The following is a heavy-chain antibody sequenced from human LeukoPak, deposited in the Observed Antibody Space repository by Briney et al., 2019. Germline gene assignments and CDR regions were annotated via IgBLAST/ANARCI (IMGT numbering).Heavy chain of an antibody. CDR2: IYYSGST. CDR3: ARHYDSSGYYSTRAFDI. CDR1: GGSISSYY. D-gene: IGHD3-22*01. Sequence: PSDTLSLTCTVSGGSISSYYWSWIRQPPGKGLEWIGYIYYSGSTNYNPSLKSRVTISVDTSKNQFSLKLSSVTAADTAVYYCARHYDSSGYYSTRAFDIWGQGTMVTVSS. V-gene: IGHV4-59*08. J-gene: IGHJ3*02.